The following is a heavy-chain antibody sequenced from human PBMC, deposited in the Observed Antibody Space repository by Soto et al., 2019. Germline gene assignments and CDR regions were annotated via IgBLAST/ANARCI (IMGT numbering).Heavy chain of an antibody. CDR2: ISAYNGNT. CDR3: ARDSPGVRLEILGDVFDI. CDR1: GYTFTSYG. D-gene: IGHD1-1*01. J-gene: IGHJ3*02. V-gene: IGHV1-18*01. Sequence: SSGKVSCKASGYTFTSYGISWGLQAPGQGLEWMGWISAYNGNTNYAQKLQGRVTMTTDISTSTAYMELRSLRSDDTAIYYCARDSPGVRLEILGDVFDICGQRTTVIGSS.